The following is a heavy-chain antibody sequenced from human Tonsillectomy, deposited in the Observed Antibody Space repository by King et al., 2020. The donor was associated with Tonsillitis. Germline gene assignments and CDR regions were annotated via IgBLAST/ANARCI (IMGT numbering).Heavy chain of an antibody. CDR3: ARRGQRGRYSRSSFYI. D-gene: IGHD1-26*01. J-gene: IGHJ3*02. CDR1: GGSVNTYY. V-gene: IGHV4-59*02. CDR2: INNTGSS. Sequence: QLQESGPGLVKPSETLSLTCTVSGGSVNTYYWSWIRQPPGMGLEWIGYINNTGSSNYNPSLKSQVTMSVDTSKNQFSLKVRSVTSADTAVYYCARRGQRGRYSRSSFYIWGQGTMVSVSS.